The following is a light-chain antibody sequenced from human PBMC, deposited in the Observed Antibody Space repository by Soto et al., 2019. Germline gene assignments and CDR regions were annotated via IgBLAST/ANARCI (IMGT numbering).Light chain of an antibody. CDR1: QSVGSN. CDR2: GAS. V-gene: IGKV3-15*01. J-gene: IGKJ1*01. CDR3: QQDNTRWT. Sequence: EIVMTQSPATLSVSPGERATLSCRARQSVGSNLAWYQQKPGQAPRLLIYGASTRAAAIPARFSGSGSGTEFTLIISSLQSEDSAVYFCQQDNTRWTFGPGTKVEIK.